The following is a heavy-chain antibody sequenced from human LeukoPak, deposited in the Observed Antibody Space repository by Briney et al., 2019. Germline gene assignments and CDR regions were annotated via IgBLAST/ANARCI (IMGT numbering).Heavy chain of an antibody. D-gene: IGHD1-26*01. CDR3: ARGDYSGSYNNFDY. J-gene: IGHJ4*02. CDR2: IIPIFGTA. CDR1: GGTFSSYA. Sequence: SVTVSCKASGGTFSSYAISWVRQAPGQGLEWMGGIIPIFGTANYAQKFQGRVTITTDESTSTAYMELSSLRSEDTAVYYCARGDYSGSYNNFDYWGQGTLVTVSS. V-gene: IGHV1-69*05.